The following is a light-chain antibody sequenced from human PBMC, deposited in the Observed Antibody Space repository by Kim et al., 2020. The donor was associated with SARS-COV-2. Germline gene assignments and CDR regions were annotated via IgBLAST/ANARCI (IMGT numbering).Light chain of an antibody. CDR3: CSYAGSYTYV. CDR1: SSDVGGYNY. V-gene: IGLV2-11*01. Sequence: QSVTISCTGTSSDVGGYNYVSWYQQHPGKVPKLMIYDVSKRPSGVPDRFSGSKSGNTASLTISGLQAEDEADYYCCSYAGSYTYVFGTGAKVTVL. J-gene: IGLJ1*01. CDR2: DVS.